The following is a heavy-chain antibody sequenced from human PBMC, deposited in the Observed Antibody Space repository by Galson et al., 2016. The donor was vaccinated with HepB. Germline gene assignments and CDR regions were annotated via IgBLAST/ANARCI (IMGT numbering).Heavy chain of an antibody. CDR3: ARDSSSYHYYYGMDV. CDR2: IIPVFGTS. Sequence: SVKVSCKASGGIFSSDAISWVRQAPGQGLEWMGGIIPVFGTSTYAQRFQGRVTITADESTSTAYMELGSLRAEDTAVYYCARDSSSYHYYYGMDVWGQGTTVTVSS. V-gene: IGHV1-69*13. D-gene: IGHD6-6*01. CDR1: GGIFSSDA. J-gene: IGHJ6*02.